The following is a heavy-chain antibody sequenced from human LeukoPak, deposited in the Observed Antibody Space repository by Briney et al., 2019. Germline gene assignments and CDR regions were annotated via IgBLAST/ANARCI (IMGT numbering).Heavy chain of an antibody. CDR1: GGSISSSSYY. J-gene: IGHJ4*02. V-gene: IGHV4-39*01. D-gene: IGHD3-10*01. Sequence: SETLSLTCTVSGGSISSSSYYWGWIRQPPGKGLEWIGSIYYSGSTYYNPSLKSRVTISVDTSKNQFSLKLSSVTAADTAVYYCARHIPRTYYYGSGRHRGVDYWGQGTLVTVSS. CDR2: IYYSGST. CDR3: ARHIPRTYYYGSGRHRGVDY.